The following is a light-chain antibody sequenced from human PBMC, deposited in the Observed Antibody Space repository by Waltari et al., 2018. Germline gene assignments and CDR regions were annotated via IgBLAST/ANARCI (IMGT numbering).Light chain of an antibody. CDR2: DVS. J-gene: IGLJ2*01. V-gene: IGLV2-14*03. Sequence: QSALTQPASVSGSPGQSITISCTGTSSDVGTYNYVSWYQQHPGKAPKLMIFDVSILPSGVSNRFSGSKSGNTASLTISGLQAEDEADYYCSSYISSSTLELFGGGTSLTVL. CDR1: SSDVGTYNY. CDR3: SSYISSSTLEL.